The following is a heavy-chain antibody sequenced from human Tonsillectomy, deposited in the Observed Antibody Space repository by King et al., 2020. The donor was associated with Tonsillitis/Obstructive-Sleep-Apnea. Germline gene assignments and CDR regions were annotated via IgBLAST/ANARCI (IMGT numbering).Heavy chain of an antibody. CDR2: ISGSGGRK. J-gene: IGHJ6*02. Sequence: VQLVESGGGLVQPGGSLRLSCAASGFTFSSYAMRWVRQAPGKGLEWVSTISGSGGRKYYGDSVKGRFTLSRDNDKNTLYMQMNSLRAEDTAVYYCAKDHGYYDSGYGMDVWGQGTTVTVSS. CDR3: AKDHGYYDSGYGMDV. CDR1: GFTFSSYA. D-gene: IGHD3-22*01. V-gene: IGHV3-23*04.